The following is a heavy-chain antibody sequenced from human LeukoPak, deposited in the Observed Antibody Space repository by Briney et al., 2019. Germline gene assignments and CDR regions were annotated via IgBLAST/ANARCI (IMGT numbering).Heavy chain of an antibody. CDR3: ARGVFWGGALDV. D-gene: IGHD3-10*02. CDR2: INHNGKT. CDR1: GGSFSGYY. V-gene: IGHV4-34*01. J-gene: IGHJ6*02. Sequence: SETLSLTCGVHGGSFSGYYCNWIRQSPGKGLEWIGHINHNGKTNYNPSLKSRVTISVDTSKNQFSLTLTSVTAADTAVYYCARGVFWGGALDVWAQGTTVTVSS.